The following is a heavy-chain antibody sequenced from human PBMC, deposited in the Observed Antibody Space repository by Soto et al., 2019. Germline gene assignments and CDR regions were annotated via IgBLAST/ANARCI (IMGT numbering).Heavy chain of an antibody. Sequence: ASVKVSCKASGYTFTSYAIHWVRQAPGQRLEWMGWINTGNDNTNYAQKFQGRVTITADESTSTAYMELSSLRSEDTAVYYCARGLSQYYHWGQGTLVTVSS. V-gene: IGHV1-3*04. CDR3: ARGLSQYYH. D-gene: IGHD3-10*01. CDR1: GYTFTSYA. CDR2: INTGNDNT. J-gene: IGHJ4*02.